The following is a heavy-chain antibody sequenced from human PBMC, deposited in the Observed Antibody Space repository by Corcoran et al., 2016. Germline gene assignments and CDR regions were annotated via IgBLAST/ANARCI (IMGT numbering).Heavy chain of an antibody. D-gene: IGHD6-19*01. V-gene: IGHV4-59*01. Sequence: QVQLQESGPGLVQPSETLSLTCTVSGGSLNYYYWSWVRQPPGKGLEWIGYIFYTGSSNYTPSLKSRAVISLDTSRNQFSLRLNSVTAADTALYYWARVIAVSGTRFFQHWGQGTLVTVSS. CDR1: GGSLNYYY. CDR2: IFYTGSS. CDR3: ARVIAVSGTRFFQH. J-gene: IGHJ1*01.